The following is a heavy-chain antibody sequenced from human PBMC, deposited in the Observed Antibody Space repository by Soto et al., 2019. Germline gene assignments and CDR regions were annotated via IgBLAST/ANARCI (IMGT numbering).Heavy chain of an antibody. J-gene: IGHJ5*02. CDR1: GAALSSGGYF. CDR3: TREQSDDNYFDP. D-gene: IGHD6-19*01. Sequence: SETLSLTYPVSGAALSSGGYFYTWVRQPPGKGLEWLGYIYYSGGTNYNPSLKSRVTISLDKSKSQFSLRLISVTAADTAVYYCTREQSDDNYFDPWGQGTLVTVSS. CDR2: IYYSGGT. V-gene: IGHV4-61*08.